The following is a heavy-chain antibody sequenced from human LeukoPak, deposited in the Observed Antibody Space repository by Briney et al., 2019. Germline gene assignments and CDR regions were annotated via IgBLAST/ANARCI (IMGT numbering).Heavy chain of an antibody. CDR1: GYSISSGYY. Sequence: SETLSLTCTVSGYSISSGYYWSWIRQPPGKGLEWIGEINHSGSTNYNPSLKSRVTISVDTSKNQFSLKLSSVTAADTAVYYCARRAVTKFDYWGQGTLVTVSS. J-gene: IGHJ4*02. CDR2: INHSGST. V-gene: IGHV4-38-2*02. D-gene: IGHD4-17*01. CDR3: ARRAVTKFDY.